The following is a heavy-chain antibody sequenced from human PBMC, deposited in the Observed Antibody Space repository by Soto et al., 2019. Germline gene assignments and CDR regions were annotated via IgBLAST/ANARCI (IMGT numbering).Heavy chain of an antibody. J-gene: IGHJ6*02. D-gene: IGHD1-20*01. CDR3: ARYGRVTGTGL. V-gene: IGHV4-39*07. CDR1: GGSISSSNYY. CDR2: LYYSGST. Sequence: SETLSVTCTVSGGSISSSNYYWAWIRQSPGKGLEWVATLYYSGSTYSNPSLKSRVTISVDTSKNQFSLKLSSVTAADTAVYYCARYGRVTGTGLWGQGTSVTVSS.